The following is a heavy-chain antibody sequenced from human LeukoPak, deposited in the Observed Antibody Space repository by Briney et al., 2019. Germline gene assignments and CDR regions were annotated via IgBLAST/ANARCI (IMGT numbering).Heavy chain of an antibody. CDR2: IYYSGST. CDR3: ARSPFPDFWSGTGAFDI. Sequence: SQTLSLTCTVSGGSISSGDYYWSWIRQPPGKGLEWMGYIYYSGSTYYNPSLKSRVTISVDTSKNQFSLKLSSVTAADTAVYYCARSPFPDFWSGTGAFDIWGQGTMVTVSS. V-gene: IGHV4-30-4*08. CDR1: GGSISSGDYY. D-gene: IGHD3-3*01. J-gene: IGHJ3*02.